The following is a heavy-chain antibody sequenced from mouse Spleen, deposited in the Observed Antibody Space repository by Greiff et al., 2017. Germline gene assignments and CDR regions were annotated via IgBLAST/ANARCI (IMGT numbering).Heavy chain of an antibody. CDR1: GYSITSGYY. CDR2: ISYDGSN. J-gene: IGHJ3*01. Sequence: EVKVEESGPGLVKPSQSLSLTCSVTGYSITSGYYWNWIRQFPGNKLEWMGYISYDGSNNYNPSLKNRISITRDTSKNQFFLKLNSVTTEDTATYYCARDGILNDYDGFAYWGQGTLVTVSA. D-gene: IGHD2-4*01. V-gene: IGHV3-6*02. CDR3: ARDGILNDYDGFAY.